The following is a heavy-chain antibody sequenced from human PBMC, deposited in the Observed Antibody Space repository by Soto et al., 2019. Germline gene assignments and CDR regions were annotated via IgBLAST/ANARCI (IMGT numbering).Heavy chain of an antibody. Sequence: GESLKISCKGSGYIFTSYWISWVLQMPGKGLEWMGRIDPSDSYTNYSPSFQGHVTISADKSISTAYLQWSSLKASDTAMYYCARHQAYDAFDIWGQGTMVTVSS. CDR3: ARHQAYDAFDI. CDR2: IDPSDSYT. CDR1: GYIFTSYW. J-gene: IGHJ3*02. V-gene: IGHV5-10-1*01.